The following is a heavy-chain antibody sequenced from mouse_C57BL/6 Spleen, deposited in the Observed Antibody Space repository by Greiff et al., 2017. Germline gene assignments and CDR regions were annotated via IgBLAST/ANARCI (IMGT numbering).Heavy chain of an antibody. CDR2: IYPRSGNT. CDR3: ASYYDYDVSFAY. V-gene: IGHV1-81*01. D-gene: IGHD2-4*01. CDR1: GYTFTSYG. J-gene: IGHJ3*01. Sequence: VQLVESGAELARPGASVKLSCKASGYTFTSYGISWVKQRTGQGLEWIGEIYPRSGNTYYNEKFKGKATLTADKSSSTAYMELRSLTSEDSAVYFCASYYDYDVSFAYWGQGTLVTVSA.